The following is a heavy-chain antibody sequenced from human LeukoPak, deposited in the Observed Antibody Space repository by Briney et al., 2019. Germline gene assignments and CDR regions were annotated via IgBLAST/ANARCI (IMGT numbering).Heavy chain of an antibody. CDR2: ISSSSSYT. CDR3: ARECGGDCYSSFDI. CDR1: GFTFSDYY. Sequence: GGSLRLSCAASGFTFSDYYMSWIRQAPGKGLEGVPYISSSSSYTNYADSVKGRFTISRDNAKTSLYLQMNSLRAEDTAVYYCARECGGDCYSSFDIWGQGTMVTVSS. D-gene: IGHD2-21*02. V-gene: IGHV3-11*06. J-gene: IGHJ3*02.